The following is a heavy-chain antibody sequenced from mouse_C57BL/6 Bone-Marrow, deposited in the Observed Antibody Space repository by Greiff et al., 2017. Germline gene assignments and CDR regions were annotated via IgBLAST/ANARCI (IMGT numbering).Heavy chain of an antibody. CDR2: IHPNSGST. J-gene: IGHJ1*03. CDR1: GYTFTSYW. CDR3: ARDGSSYWYFDV. D-gene: IGHD1-1*01. Sequence: QVQLKQPGAELVKPGASVKLSCKASGYTFTSYWMPWVKQRPGQGLEWIGMIHPNSGSTNYNEKFKSKATLTVDKSSSTAYMQLSSLTSEDSAVYYCARDGSSYWYFDVWGTGTTVTVSS. V-gene: IGHV1-64*01.